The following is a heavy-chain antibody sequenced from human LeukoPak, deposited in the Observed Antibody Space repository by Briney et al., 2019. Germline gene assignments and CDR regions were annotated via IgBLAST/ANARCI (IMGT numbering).Heavy chain of an antibody. V-gene: IGHV3-30*04. D-gene: IGHD6-19*01. CDR2: ISYDGSNK. Sequence: GRSLRLSCAASGSTFSSYAMHWVRQAPGKGLEWVAVISYDGSNKYYADSVKGRFTISRDNSKNTLYLQMNSLRAEDTAVYYCASRGTAVAGTLDYWGQGTLVTVSS. CDR1: GSTFSSYA. CDR3: ASRGTAVAGTLDY. J-gene: IGHJ4*02.